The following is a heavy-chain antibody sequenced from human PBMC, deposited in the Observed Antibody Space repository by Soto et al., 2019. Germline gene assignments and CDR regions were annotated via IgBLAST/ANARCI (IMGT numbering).Heavy chain of an antibody. Sequence: ASVKVSCKVSGYTLTELSMHWVRQAPGKGLEWMGGFDPEDGETIYAQKLQGRVTMTEDTSTDTAYMELSSLRSEDTAVYYCATVRSQHGAYYDSSGPNLQPNLDVWGQGTTVTVSS. CDR2: FDPEDGET. CDR1: GYTLTELS. V-gene: IGHV1-24*01. CDR3: ATVRSQHGAYYDSSGPNLQPNLDV. J-gene: IGHJ6*02. D-gene: IGHD3-22*01.